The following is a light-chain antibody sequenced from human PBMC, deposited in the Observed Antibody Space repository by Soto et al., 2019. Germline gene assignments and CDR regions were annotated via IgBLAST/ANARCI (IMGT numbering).Light chain of an antibody. V-gene: IGKV3-15*01. J-gene: IGKJ2*01. CDR3: PQDNNWPYP. CDR1: QHVSSN. Sequence: EIVMTQSPATLSVSPGGSATLSCRASQHVSSNFAWYRQKPGQAPTLLIYRASTRATGIPARFSGSGSGTEFTLTIRSLQSEDFAVYYCPQDNNWPYPFGQGTKLEIK. CDR2: RAS.